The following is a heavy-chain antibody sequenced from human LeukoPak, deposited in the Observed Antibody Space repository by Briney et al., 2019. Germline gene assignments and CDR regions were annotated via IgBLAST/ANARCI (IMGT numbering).Heavy chain of an antibody. J-gene: IGHJ4*02. Sequence: SETLSLTCTVSSASISSSRYYWGWIRQSPGKGLEWLGSIYYSWSTYYNPSLRSRVTISVDTSKNQVSLNLTSVTAADTAMYYCARAVEMSTIHPGFDFWGQGALVTVSS. CDR3: ARAVEMSTIHPGFDF. CDR1: SASISSSRYY. V-gene: IGHV4-39*01. CDR2: IYYSWST. D-gene: IGHD5-24*01.